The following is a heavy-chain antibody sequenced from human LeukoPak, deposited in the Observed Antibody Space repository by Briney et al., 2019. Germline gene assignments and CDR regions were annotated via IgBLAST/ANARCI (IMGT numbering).Heavy chain of an antibody. CDR3: ARHSGNSFDY. CDR1: GFTFSSYS. Sequence: GRSRRLSCAASGFTFSSYSMNWVRQAPGKGLEWVSYISDSGSPIYYADSVKGRFTISRDNARNSLYLQMNSLRDEDTAVYYCARHSGNSFDYWGQGTLVTVSS. J-gene: IGHJ4*02. D-gene: IGHD2-21*01. CDR2: ISDSGSPI. V-gene: IGHV3-48*02.